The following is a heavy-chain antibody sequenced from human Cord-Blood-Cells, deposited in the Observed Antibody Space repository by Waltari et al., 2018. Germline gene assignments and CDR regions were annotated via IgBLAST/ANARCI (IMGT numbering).Heavy chain of an antibody. Sequence: QVQLVQSGAEVKKPGASVKVSCKASGYTFTGYYMHWVRQAPGQGLEWMGWINPNSGGTNYAQKFQGWVTMTRDTSISTAYMELSRLRSDDTAVYYCVRDGAYSSSLRGFDPWGQGTLVTVSS. V-gene: IGHV1-2*04. J-gene: IGHJ5*02. CDR2: INPNSGGT. D-gene: IGHD6-6*01. CDR3: VRDGAYSSSLRGFDP. CDR1: GYTFTGYY.